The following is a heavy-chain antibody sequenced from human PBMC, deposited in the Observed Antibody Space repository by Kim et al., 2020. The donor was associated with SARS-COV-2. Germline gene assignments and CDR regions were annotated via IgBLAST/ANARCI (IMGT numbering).Heavy chain of an antibody. D-gene: IGHD6-19*01. CDR1: GGTFSAYA. CDR3: AREWAGDFDY. CDR2: IIPMYETP. V-gene: IGHV1-69*13. J-gene: IGHJ4*02. Sequence: SVKVSCKASGGTFSAYAISWVRQAPGQGLEWMGGIIPMYETPTYAQKFQGRLTINADEGTSTAYMDLTSLTSGDTAVYYCAREWAGDFDYWGQGTLVTV.